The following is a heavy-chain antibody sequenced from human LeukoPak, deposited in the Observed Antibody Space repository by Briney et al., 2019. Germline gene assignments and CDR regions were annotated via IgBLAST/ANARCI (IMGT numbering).Heavy chain of an antibody. CDR3: ARAGGDGYKVLFDY. D-gene: IGHD5-24*01. CDR1: GGSISSYY. J-gene: IGHJ4*02. V-gene: IGHV4-59*01. CDR2: IYYSGST. Sequence: NPSETLSLTCTVSGGSISSYYWSWIRQPPGKGLEWIGYIYYSGSTNYNPSLKSRVTISVDTSKNQFSLKLSSVTAADTAVYYCARAGGDGYKVLFDYWGQGTLVTVSS.